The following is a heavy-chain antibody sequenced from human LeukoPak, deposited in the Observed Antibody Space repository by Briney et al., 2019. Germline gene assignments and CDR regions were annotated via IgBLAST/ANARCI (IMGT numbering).Heavy chain of an antibody. Sequence: PSETLSLTCTVSGGSISSGSYYWSWIRQPAGKGLEWIGRIYTSGSTNYNPSLKSRVTISVDTSKNQFSLKLSSVTAADTAVYYCAGQTAYCGGDCPAYYYYMDVWGKGTTVTVSS. CDR3: AGQTAYCGGDCPAYYYYMDV. CDR1: GGSISSGSYY. V-gene: IGHV4-61*02. CDR2: IYTSGST. J-gene: IGHJ6*03. D-gene: IGHD2-21*01.